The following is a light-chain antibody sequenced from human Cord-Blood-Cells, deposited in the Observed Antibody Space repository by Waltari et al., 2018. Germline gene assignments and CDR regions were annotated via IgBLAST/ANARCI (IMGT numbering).Light chain of an antibody. CDR2: GAS. CDR1: QSVLYSSNNKNY. Sequence: DIVMTQSPDSLAVSLGERATINCKSSQSVLYSSNNKNYFAWYQQKPGQPPKLLIYGASTRESGVPGRFSGSGSGTDFTLTISSLQAEDVAVYYCQQYYSTPPTFGQGTKVEIK. V-gene: IGKV4-1*01. J-gene: IGKJ1*01. CDR3: QQYYSTPPT.